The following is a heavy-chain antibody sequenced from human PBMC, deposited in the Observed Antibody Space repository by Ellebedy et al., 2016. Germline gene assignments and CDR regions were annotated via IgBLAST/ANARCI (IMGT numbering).Heavy chain of an antibody. V-gene: IGHV3-30*03. D-gene: IGHD3-22*01. J-gene: IGHJ6*02. CDR1: GFLFSRYG. CDR3: ARVRSPDYSTNYDLDV. Sequence: GGSLRLXXAASGFLFSRYGIHWVRQAQGKGLEWVAAISNDGNDENYGASVKGRFSISRDNSKNRVYLQMSSLRVEDTAVYSCARVRSPDYSTNYDLDVWGQGTTVTVSS. CDR2: ISNDGNDE.